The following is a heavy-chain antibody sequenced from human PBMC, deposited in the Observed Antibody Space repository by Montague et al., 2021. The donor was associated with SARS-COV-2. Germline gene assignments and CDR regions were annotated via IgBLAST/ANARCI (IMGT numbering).Heavy chain of an antibody. CDR1: GFSLSTSGMC. CDR3: ARTHYDILTVSGYYGMDV. D-gene: IGHD3-9*01. CDR2: IDWDDDK. J-gene: IGHJ6*02. V-gene: IGHV2-70*01. Sequence: PALVTPTQTLTLTCTSSGFSLSTSGMCVSWIRQPPGKALEWLALIDWDDDKYCSTSLKTRLTISKDTSKNQVVLTMTNMDPVDTATYYCARTHYDILTVSGYYGMDVWGQGTTVTVSS.